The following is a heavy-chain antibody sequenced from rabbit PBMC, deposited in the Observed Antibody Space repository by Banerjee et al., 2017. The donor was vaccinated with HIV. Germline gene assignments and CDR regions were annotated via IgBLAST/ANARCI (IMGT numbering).Heavy chain of an antibody. CDR1: GFSFGDRDV. CDR3: ARAKGYGGYAGDGYAFNL. J-gene: IGHJ4*01. V-gene: IGHV1S45*01. CDR2: INTATGKG. Sequence: QEQLEESGGGLVKPKGSLTLTCKASGFSFGDRDVMCWVRQAPGKGLEWIACINTATGKGVYASWAKGRFTISKTSSTTVTLQMTSLTVADTATYFCARAKGYGGYAGDGYAFNLWGPGTLVTVS. D-gene: IGHD4-2*01.